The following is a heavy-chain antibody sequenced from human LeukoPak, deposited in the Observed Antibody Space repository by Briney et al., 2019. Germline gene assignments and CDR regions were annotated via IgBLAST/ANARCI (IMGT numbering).Heavy chain of an antibody. D-gene: IGHD2-15*01. J-gene: IGHJ6*03. V-gene: IGHV1-18*01. CDR3: ARESAGYCSGGSCYNYYYYYMDV. Sequence: ASVKVSCKAPGYTFTSYGISWVRQAPGQGLEWMGWISAYNGNTNYAQKLQGRVTMTTDTSTSTAYMELRSLRSDDTAVYYCARESAGYCSGGSCYNYYYYYMDVWGKGTTVTVSS. CDR1: GYTFTSYG. CDR2: ISAYNGNT.